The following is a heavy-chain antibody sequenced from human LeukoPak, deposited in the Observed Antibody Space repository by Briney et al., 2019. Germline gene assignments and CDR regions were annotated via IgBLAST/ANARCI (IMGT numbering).Heavy chain of an antibody. J-gene: IGHJ4*02. D-gene: IGHD1-26*01. Sequence: GGSLRLSCAASGFIVSGDFMSWVRQAPGKGLGWVSVIYSDGSAYYADSVKGRFTISRDNSKNTLDLQMTGLRAEDTAVYYCARERGRGRDSPWFDYWGQGTLVTVSS. CDR1: GFIVSGDF. V-gene: IGHV3-53*01. CDR3: ARERGRGRDSPWFDY. CDR2: IYSDGSA.